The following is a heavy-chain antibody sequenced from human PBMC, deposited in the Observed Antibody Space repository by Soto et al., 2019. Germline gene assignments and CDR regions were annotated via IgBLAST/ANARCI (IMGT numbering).Heavy chain of an antibody. D-gene: IGHD6-13*01. CDR2: INAGGGGT. V-gene: IGHV1-3*01. CDR1: GYSFTRYA. CDR3: AREKGSAGSFDF. J-gene: IGHJ4*02. Sequence: QVQLVQSGAEVKETGASVKVSCKGSGYSFTRYAIHWVRQAPGQSLEWMGWINAGGGGTKYSQKWQGRVTITRDTSATTVYLDLSSLRYEDTAMYYCAREKGSAGSFDFWGQGTLVTVSS.